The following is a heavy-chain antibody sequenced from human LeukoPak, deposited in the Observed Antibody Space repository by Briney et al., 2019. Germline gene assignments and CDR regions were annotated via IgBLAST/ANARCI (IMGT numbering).Heavy chain of an antibody. CDR3: TTDLKPYSSSWLYYFDY. CDR2: IKSKTDGGTT. J-gene: IGHJ4*02. V-gene: IGHV3-15*01. CDR1: GFTFSNAW. Sequence: GGSLRLSCAASGFTFSNAWMSWVRQAPGKGLEWVGRIKSKTDGGTTDYAAPVKGRFTISRDDSKNTLYLQMNSLKTEDTAVYYCTTDLKPYSSSWLYYFDYWGQGTLVTVSS. D-gene: IGHD6-13*01.